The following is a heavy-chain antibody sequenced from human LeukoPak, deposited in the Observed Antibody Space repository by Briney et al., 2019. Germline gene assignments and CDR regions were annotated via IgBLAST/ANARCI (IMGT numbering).Heavy chain of an antibody. Sequence: ASVKVSCKASGYTFTSYDINWVRQASGQGLEWMGWMNPNTGNTGYAQKFQGRVTITRNTSISTVYMELSSLRSEDTAVYYCARGVGATISYYHYYIDVWGKGATVTVSS. CDR2: MNPNTGNT. CDR1: GYTFTSYD. D-gene: IGHD1-26*01. CDR3: ARGVGATISYYHYYIDV. V-gene: IGHV1-8*03. J-gene: IGHJ6*03.